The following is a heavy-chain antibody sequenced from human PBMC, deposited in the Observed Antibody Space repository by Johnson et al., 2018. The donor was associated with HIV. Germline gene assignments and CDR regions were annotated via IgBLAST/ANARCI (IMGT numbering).Heavy chain of an antibody. Sequence: EVQLVESGGGLVQPGRSLRLSCAASGFSFIDYAMIWVRQAPGKGLEWVSFISGCEDDTYYADSVKGRFTISRDNSKNTLYLQMSSLRAEDTAVYYCAKAVAKVGAGMSFDFWGQGTMVTVSS. J-gene: IGHJ3*01. CDR2: ISGCEDDT. V-gene: IGHV3-23*04. CDR3: AKAVAKVGAGMSFDF. D-gene: IGHD1-26*01. CDR1: GFSFIDYA.